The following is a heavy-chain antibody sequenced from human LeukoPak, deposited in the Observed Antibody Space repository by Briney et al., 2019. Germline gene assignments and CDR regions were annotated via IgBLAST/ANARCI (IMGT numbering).Heavy chain of an antibody. CDR1: GFTFSNYA. D-gene: IGHD6-6*01. V-gene: IGHV3-23*01. J-gene: IGHJ4*02. CDR2: ISDSGGKT. CDR3: AKGRLVLDY. Sequence: GGSLRLSCAATGFTFSNYAMSWVRQAPGKGLEWVSSISDSGGKTYYADSVKGRFAISRDNSKNTLYLRMDGLRAEDTAVYYCAKGRLVLDYWGQGTLVTVSS.